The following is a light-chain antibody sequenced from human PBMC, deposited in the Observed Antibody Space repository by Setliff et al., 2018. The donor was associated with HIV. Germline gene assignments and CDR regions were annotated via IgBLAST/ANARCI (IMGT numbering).Light chain of an antibody. CDR1: SSDIGSHNH. Sequence: QSALTQPPSASGSPGQSVAISCTGTSSDIGSHNHVSWYQQYPGKAPKLIIYEVTKRPSGVPDRFSGSKSGNTASLTVSGLQAEDEADYYCSSHGAIGVFGTGTKGTV. V-gene: IGLV2-8*01. CDR3: SSHGAIGV. J-gene: IGLJ1*01. CDR2: EVT.